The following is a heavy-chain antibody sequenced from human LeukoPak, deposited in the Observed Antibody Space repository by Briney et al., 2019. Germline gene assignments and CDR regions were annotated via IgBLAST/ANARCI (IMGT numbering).Heavy chain of an antibody. V-gene: IGHV4-59*01. CDR2: IYYSGST. Sequence: NPSETLSLTCTVSGGSISSYYWSWIRQPPGKGLEWIGYIYYSGSTNYNPSPKSRVSISVDTSKNQFSLQLSSVTAADTAVYYCARARDYYESSGYSYWGQGTLVTVSS. CDR1: GGSISSYY. CDR3: ARARDYYESSGYSY. D-gene: IGHD3-22*01. J-gene: IGHJ4*02.